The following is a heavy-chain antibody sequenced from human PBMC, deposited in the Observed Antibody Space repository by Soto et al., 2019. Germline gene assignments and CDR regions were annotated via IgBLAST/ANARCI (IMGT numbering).Heavy chain of an antibody. D-gene: IGHD3-3*01. V-gene: IGHV1-46*01. Sequence: ASVKVSCKASGYTFTSYYMHWVRQAPGQGLEWMGIINPSGGSTSYAQKFQGRVTMTRDTSTSTVYMELSSLGSEDTAVYYCARGLLRFLEWLPARASYHYGMDVCSQGTTVTVSS. CDR2: INPSGGST. CDR1: GYTFTSYY. CDR3: ARGLLRFLEWLPARASYHYGMDV. J-gene: IGHJ6*02.